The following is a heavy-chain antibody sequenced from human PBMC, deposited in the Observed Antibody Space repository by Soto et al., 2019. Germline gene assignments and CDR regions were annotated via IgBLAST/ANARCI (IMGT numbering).Heavy chain of an antibody. CDR3: ARGAYCSGGSCYWWFDP. V-gene: IGHV6-1*01. D-gene: IGHD2-15*01. Sequence: PSQTLSLTCAISGDSVSSNSAAWNWIRQSPSRGLEWLGRTYYRSKWYNDYAVSVKSRITINPDTSKKQFSLQLNSVTPEDTAVYYCARGAYCSGGSCYWWFDPWGQGTLVTVSS. CDR2: TYYRSKWYN. J-gene: IGHJ5*02. CDR1: GDSVSSNSAA.